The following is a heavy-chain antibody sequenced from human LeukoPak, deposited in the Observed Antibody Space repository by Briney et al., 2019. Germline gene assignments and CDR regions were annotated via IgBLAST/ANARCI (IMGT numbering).Heavy chain of an antibody. D-gene: IGHD5-18*01. J-gene: IGHJ4*02. V-gene: IGHV3-21*01. CDR1: GFTFNTYA. CDR2: ISSNGNYI. Sequence: NTGGSLRLSCAASGFTFNTYAMNWVRQAPGKGLEWISSISSNGNYIYYADSLKGRFTVSRDNANNSLYVQMISLRAGDTAVYYCARECSYGYLDYWGQGTLVTVSS. CDR3: ARECSYGYLDY.